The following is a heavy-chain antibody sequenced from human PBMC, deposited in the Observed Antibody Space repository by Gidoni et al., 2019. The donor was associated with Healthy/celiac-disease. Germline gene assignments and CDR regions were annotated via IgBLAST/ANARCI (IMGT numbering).Heavy chain of an antibody. CDR1: GFTFSSYG. Sequence: QVQLVESGGGVVQPGRSLRLSCAASGFTFSSYGMHWVRQAPGKRLEWVAVISYDGSNKYYADSVKGRFTISRDNSKNTLYLQMNSLRAEDTAVYYCAKGIGTFDYWGQGTLVTVSS. J-gene: IGHJ4*02. V-gene: IGHV3-30*18. CDR3: AKGIGTFDY. D-gene: IGHD1-1*01. CDR2: ISYDGSNK.